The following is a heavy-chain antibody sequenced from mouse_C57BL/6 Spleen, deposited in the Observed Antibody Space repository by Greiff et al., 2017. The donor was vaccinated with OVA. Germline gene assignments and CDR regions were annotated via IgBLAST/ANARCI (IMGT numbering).Heavy chain of an antibody. J-gene: IGHJ2*01. D-gene: IGHD1-1*01. CDR1: GFTFSDYY. CDR2: INYDGSST. Sequence: EVHLVESEGGLVQPGSSMKLSCTASGFTFSDYYMAWVRQVPEKGLEWVANINYDGSSTYYLDSLKSRFIISRDNAKNILYLQMSSLKSEDTATDYCARVPVVHYFDYWGQGTTLTVSS. CDR3: ARVPVVHYFDY. V-gene: IGHV5-16*01.